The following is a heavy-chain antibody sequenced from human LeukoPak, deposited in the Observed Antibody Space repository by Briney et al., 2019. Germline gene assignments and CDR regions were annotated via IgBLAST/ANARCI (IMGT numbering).Heavy chain of an antibody. CDR2: ISWNSGSI. CDR3: AKDMQDSSSWYLKGAFDI. J-gene: IGHJ3*02. V-gene: IGHV3-9*01. D-gene: IGHD6-13*01. Sequence: PGGSLRLSCAASGFTFDDYAMHWVRQAPGKGLEWVSGISWNSGSIGYADSVKGRFTISRDNAKNSLYLQMNSLRAEDTALYYCAKDMQDSSSWYLKGAFDIWGQGTMVTVSS. CDR1: GFTFDDYA.